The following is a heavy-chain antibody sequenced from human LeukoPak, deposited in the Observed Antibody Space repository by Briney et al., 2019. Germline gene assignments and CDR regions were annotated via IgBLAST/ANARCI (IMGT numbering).Heavy chain of an antibody. V-gene: IGHV1-2*02. CDR1: GYTFTGYY. CDR3: ARDRYSSGWYLGY. CDR2: INPNSGGT. Sequence: ASVKVSCKASGYTFTGYYMHWVRQAPGQGLEWMGWINPNSGGTNYAQKFQGRVTMTRDTSISTAYMELSRLRSDDTAVYYCARDRYSSGWYLGYWGQGTLVTASS. J-gene: IGHJ4*02. D-gene: IGHD6-19*01.